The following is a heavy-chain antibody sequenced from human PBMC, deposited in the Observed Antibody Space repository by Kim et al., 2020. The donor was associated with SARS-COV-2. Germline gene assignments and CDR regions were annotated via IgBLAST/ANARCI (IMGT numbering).Heavy chain of an antibody. V-gene: IGHV1-2*02. J-gene: IGHJ6*02. CDR2: INPNSGGT. CDR1: GYTFTGYY. Sequence: ASVKVSCKASGYTFTGYYMHWVRQAPGQGLEWMGWINPNSGGTNYAQKFQGRVTMTRDTSISTAYMELSRLRSDDTAVYYCAREVQVLQLPRSSSYLYGMDVWGQGTTVTVSS. D-gene: IGHD2-2*01. CDR3: AREVQVLQLPRSSSYLYGMDV.